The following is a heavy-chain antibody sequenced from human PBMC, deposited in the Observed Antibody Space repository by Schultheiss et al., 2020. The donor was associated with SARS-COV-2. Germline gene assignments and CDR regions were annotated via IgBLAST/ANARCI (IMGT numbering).Heavy chain of an antibody. D-gene: IGHD6-19*01. J-gene: IGHJ4*02. CDR3: AIPSGPIIAVAAADY. CDR2: ISWNSGSI. CDR1: GFTFDDYA. V-gene: IGHV3-9*01. Sequence: GGSLRLSCAASGFTFDDYAMHWVRQAPGKGLEWVSGISWNSGSIGYADSVKGRFTISRDNAKNSLYLQMNSLRAEDTALYYCAIPSGPIIAVAAADYWGQGTLVTVSS.